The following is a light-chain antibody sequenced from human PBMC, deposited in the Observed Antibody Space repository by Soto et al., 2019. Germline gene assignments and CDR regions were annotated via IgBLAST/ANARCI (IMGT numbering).Light chain of an antibody. CDR2: GTS. CDR3: QRYGSSPLYA. CDR1: QTINTEF. Sequence: EIVLTQSPGTLSLSPVERATFSCRTSQTINTEFLAWYQQRPCLAPRLLIHGTSNRATGIPDRFSGSGSGTDFPLTISALEPEDFAVYYCQRYGSSPLYAFGQGTKLEI. V-gene: IGKV3-20*01. J-gene: IGKJ2*01.